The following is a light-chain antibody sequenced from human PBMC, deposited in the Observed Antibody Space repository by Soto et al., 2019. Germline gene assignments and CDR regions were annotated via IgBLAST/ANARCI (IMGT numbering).Light chain of an antibody. CDR2: LNSDGSH. V-gene: IGLV4-69*01. CDR3: QTWGSGIVV. CDR1: SGHSNYA. Sequence: QLVLTQSPSASASLGASVKLTCTLSSGHSNYAIAWHQQQSEKGPRYLMKLNSDGSHSKGDGIPDRFSGSSSGAERYLTISSVQSEDEADYYSQTWGSGIVVFGGGTKLTVL. J-gene: IGLJ2*01.